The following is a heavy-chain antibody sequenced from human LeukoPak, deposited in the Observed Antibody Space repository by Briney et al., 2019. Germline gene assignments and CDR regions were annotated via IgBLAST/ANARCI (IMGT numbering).Heavy chain of an antibody. V-gene: IGHV3-9*01. CDR1: GFTFDDYA. CDR3: AKDMFKAVAGTGDY. CDR2: ISWNSGSI. Sequence: GGSLRLSCAASGFTFDDYAMHWVRQAPGKGLEWVSGISWNSGSIVYADSVKGRFTISRDNAKNSLYLQMNSLRAEDTALYYCAKDMFKAVAGTGDYWGQGTLVTVSS. D-gene: IGHD6-19*01. J-gene: IGHJ4*02.